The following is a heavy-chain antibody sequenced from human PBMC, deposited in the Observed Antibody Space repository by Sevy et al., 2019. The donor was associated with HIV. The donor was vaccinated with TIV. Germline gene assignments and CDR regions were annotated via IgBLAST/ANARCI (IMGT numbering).Heavy chain of an antibody. Sequence: GGSLRLSCAASGFTFSSYAMHWVRQAPGKGLEWVAVISYDGSNKYYADSVKGRFTISRDNSKNTLYLQMNSLRAKDTAVYYCARDQLITMIVVVPAGAFDIWGQGTMVTVSS. V-gene: IGHV3-30-3*01. CDR3: ARDQLITMIVVVPAGAFDI. CDR1: GFTFSSYA. J-gene: IGHJ3*02. D-gene: IGHD3-22*01. CDR2: ISYDGSNK.